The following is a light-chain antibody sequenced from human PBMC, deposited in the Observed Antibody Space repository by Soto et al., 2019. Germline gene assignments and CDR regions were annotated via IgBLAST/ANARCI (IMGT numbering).Light chain of an antibody. CDR3: RSYTSRSTLVV. CDR2: DVT. CDR1: SSDVGDYHY. Sequence: QSALTQPASVSGSPGQSITISCTGTSSDVGDYHYVSWYQQHPGKAPKLMIYDVTNRPSGVSNRFSGSKSGNTASLTISGLQAEDEADSYCRSYTSRSTLVVFGGGTKLTVL. V-gene: IGLV2-14*01. J-gene: IGLJ2*01.